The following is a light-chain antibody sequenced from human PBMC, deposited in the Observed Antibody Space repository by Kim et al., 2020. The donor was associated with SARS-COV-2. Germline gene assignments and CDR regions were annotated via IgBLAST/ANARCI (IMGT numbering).Light chain of an antibody. CDR2: TNN. CDR1: NSNIGSNA. CDR3: ASWDDSLNAVV. Sequence: QSVLTQPPSASGPTGQRVTISCSGSNSNIGSNAVNWYHQLPGTAPKLLIYTNNQRLSGVPDRFSGSKSGTSASLAISGLQSEDEAIYYCASWDDSLNAVVFGGGTQLTVL. V-gene: IGLV1-44*01. J-gene: IGLJ2*01.